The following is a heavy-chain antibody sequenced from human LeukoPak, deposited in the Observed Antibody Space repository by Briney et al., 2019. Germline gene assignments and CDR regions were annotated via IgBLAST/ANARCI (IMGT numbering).Heavy chain of an antibody. J-gene: IGHJ4*02. CDR1: GFTVSSNY. Sequence: PGGSLRLSCAASGFTVSSNYMSWVRQAPGKGLEWVAVISYDGSNKYYADSVKGRFTISRDNSKNTLYLQMNSLRAEDTAVYYCAKDRIRYSSSWKPDYWGQGTLVTVSS. V-gene: IGHV3-30*18. D-gene: IGHD6-13*01. CDR3: AKDRIRYSSSWKPDY. CDR2: ISYDGSNK.